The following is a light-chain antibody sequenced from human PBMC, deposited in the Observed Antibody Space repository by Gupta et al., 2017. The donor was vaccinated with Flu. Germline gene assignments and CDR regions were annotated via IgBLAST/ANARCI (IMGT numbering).Light chain of an antibody. CDR1: QYISNY. CDR3: QQTFNTPHA. CDR2: DAS. Sequence: IQVTQSPSSLSAAVGDRVTITCRASQYISNYLHWYQQKPGKAPNILIYDASSVTSEVPSRFTGSGSGTDFTLTINSWQPEDSATYYCQQTFNTPHAFGQGTKLEI. J-gene: IGKJ2*01. V-gene: IGKV1-39*01.